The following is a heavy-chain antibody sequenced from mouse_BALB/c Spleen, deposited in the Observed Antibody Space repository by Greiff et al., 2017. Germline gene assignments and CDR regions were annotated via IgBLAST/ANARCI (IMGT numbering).Heavy chain of an antibody. CDR2: INPSTGYT. J-gene: IGHJ3*01. CDR1: GYTFTSYW. Sequence: QVQLQQSGAELVRPGASVKMSCKASGYTFTSYWMHWVKQRPGQGLEWIGYINPSTGYTEYNQKFKDKATLTADKSSSTAYMQLSSLTSEDSAVYYCARSNDYFAYWGQGTLVTVSA. V-gene: IGHV1-4*01. CDR3: ARSNDYFAY. D-gene: IGHD2-4*01.